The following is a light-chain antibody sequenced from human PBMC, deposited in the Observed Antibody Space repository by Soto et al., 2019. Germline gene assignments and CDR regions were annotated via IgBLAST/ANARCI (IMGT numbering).Light chain of an antibody. J-gene: IGKJ1*01. CDR1: QSISSW. V-gene: IGKV1-5*01. CDR3: QQYNSYSPWT. Sequence: DIQMTQSPSTLSASVGDRVTITCRASQSISSWLAWYQQKPGKAPKLLIYDASSLESGVPSRFSGSGSGTEFILTISSLQPDAFATYYCQQYNSYSPWTFGQGTKVDI. CDR2: DAS.